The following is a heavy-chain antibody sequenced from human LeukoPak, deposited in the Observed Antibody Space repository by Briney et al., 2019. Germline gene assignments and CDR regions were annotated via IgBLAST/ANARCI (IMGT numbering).Heavy chain of an antibody. J-gene: IGHJ4*02. V-gene: IGHV3-30*18. CDR1: GLTFSDYY. D-gene: IGHD5-18*01. Sequence: GGSLRLSCTASGLTFSDYYMHWVRQAPGKGLEWVAVISYDGSNKYYADSVKGRFTISRDNSKNTLYLQMNSLRAEDTAVYYCAKGGYSYGYAVDWGQGTLVTVSS. CDR2: ISYDGSNK. CDR3: AKGGYSYGYAVD.